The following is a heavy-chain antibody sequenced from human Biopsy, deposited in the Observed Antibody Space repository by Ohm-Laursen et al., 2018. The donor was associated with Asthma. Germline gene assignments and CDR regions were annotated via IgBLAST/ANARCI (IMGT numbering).Heavy chain of an antibody. CDR3: AREGVAGTHIED. CDR1: GFMFSDFV. Sequence: GQTLSLTCAASGFMFSDFVMTWVRQAPGKGLEWVAVISYDGSSIYYADSVKGRFTISRDNSKNTLSLQMNSLTAEDTAVYYCAREGVAGTHIEDWGQGTLVTVSS. CDR2: ISYDGSSI. J-gene: IGHJ4*02. V-gene: IGHV3-30-3*01. D-gene: IGHD6-19*01.